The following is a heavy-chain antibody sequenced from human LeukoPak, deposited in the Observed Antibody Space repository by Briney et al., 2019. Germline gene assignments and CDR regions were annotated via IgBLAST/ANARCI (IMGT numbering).Heavy chain of an antibody. CDR1: GFTFSSYA. Sequence: GGSLRLSCAASGFTFSSYAMSWVRQAPGKGLEWVSAISGSGGSTYYADSVEGRFTISRDNSKNTLYLQMNSLRAEDTAVYYCAKDRHKWYAFDYWGQGTLVTVSS. CDR2: ISGSGGST. CDR3: AKDRHKWYAFDY. V-gene: IGHV3-23*01. J-gene: IGHJ4*02. D-gene: IGHD2-15*01.